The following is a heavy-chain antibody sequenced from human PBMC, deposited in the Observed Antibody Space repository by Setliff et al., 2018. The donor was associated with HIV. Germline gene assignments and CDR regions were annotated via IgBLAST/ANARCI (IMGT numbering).Heavy chain of an antibody. CDR3: ARQGAVTGHSFDS. J-gene: IGHJ4*02. D-gene: IGHD6-19*01. CDR2: IFSSGNT. CDR1: GFIFRSYN. V-gene: IGHV4-4*07. Sequence: GSLRLSCAASGFIFRSYNINWIRQPAGKGLEWIGRIFSSGNTYYNPSLKSRVTISVDTSNNHFSLRLNSVTAADTAIYYCARQGAVTGHSFDSWGPGALVTVSS.